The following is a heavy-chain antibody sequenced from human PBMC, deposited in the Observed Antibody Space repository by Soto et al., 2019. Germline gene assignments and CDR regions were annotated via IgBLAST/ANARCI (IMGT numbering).Heavy chain of an antibody. Sequence: GSLRFSCAASGFTFSSYAMSWVRQAPGKGLEWVSAISGSGGSTYYADSVKGRFTISRDNSKNTLYLQMNSLRAEDTAVYSCAKDGGKWPYNWFDPWAQGTLATVSS. D-gene: IGHD1-26*01. CDR1: GFTFSSYA. CDR2: ISGSGGST. V-gene: IGHV3-23*01. CDR3: AKDGGKWPYNWFDP. J-gene: IGHJ5*02.